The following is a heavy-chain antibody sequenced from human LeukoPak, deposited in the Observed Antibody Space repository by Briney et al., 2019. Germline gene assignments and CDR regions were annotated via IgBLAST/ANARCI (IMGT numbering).Heavy chain of an antibody. V-gene: IGHV3-23*01. CDR1: GFTFSSYA. J-gene: IGHJ3*02. Sequence: PGGSLRLSCAASGFTFSSYAMSWVRQAPGKGLEWVSAITGSGGSTYYADSVKGRFTISRDNSKKTLYLQMNSLRAEDTAVYYCAKDGYYAPDPFDIWGQGTMVTVSS. D-gene: IGHD3-22*01. CDR3: AKDGYYAPDPFDI. CDR2: ITGSGGST.